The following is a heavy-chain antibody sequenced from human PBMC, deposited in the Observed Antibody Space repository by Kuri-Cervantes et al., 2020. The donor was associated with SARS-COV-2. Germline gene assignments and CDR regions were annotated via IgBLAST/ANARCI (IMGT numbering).Heavy chain of an antibody. CDR3: AREKRRGYSYGYAVY. V-gene: IGHV3-48*04. CDR1: GFTFSSYS. J-gene: IGHJ4*02. D-gene: IGHD5-18*01. CDR2: ISSGGSTI. Sequence: ETLSLTCAASGFTFSSYSMNWVRQAPGKGLEWVSYISSGGSTIYYADSVKGRFTISRDNAKNSLYLQMNSLRAEDTAVYYCAREKRRGYSYGYAVYWGQGTLVTVSS.